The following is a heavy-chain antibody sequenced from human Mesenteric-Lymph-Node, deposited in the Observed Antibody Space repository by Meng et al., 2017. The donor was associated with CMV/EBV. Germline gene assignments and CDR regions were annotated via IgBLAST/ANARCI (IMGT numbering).Heavy chain of an antibody. V-gene: IGHV1-69*05. D-gene: IGHD3-3*01. CDR3: AREGESITIFGVVTERGWFDP. J-gene: IGHJ5*02. Sequence: SVKVSCKVSGGTFSSYAISWVRQAPGQGLEWMGGIIPIFGTANYAQKFQGRVTITTDESTSTAYMELSSLRSEDTAVYYCAREGESITIFGVVTERGWFDPWGQGTLVTVSS. CDR1: GGTFSSYA. CDR2: IIPIFGTA.